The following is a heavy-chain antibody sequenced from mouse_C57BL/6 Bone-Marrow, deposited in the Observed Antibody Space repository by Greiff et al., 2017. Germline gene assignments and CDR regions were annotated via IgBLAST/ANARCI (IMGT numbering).Heavy chain of an antibody. CDR3: ARGGLYYGSSYGWYFDV. CDR1: GYTFTDYN. CDR2: INPNNGGT. J-gene: IGHJ1*03. V-gene: IGHV1-18*01. D-gene: IGHD1-1*01. Sequence: EVQLQQSGPELVKPGASVKIPCKASGYTFTDYNMDWVKQSHGKSLEWIGDINPNNGGTIYNQKFKGKATLTVDKSSSTAYMELRSLTSEDTAVYYCARGGLYYGSSYGWYFDVWGTATTVTVSS.